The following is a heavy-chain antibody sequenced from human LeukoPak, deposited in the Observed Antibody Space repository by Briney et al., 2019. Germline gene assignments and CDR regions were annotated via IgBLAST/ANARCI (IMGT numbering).Heavy chain of an antibody. V-gene: IGHV1-46*01. CDR2: INPSGGST. Sequence: ASVKVSCKASGYTFTSYYMHWVRQAPGQGLEWMGIINPSGGSTSYAQKFQGRVTMTRDMSTSTVYMELSSLRSEDTAVYYCARPRYYDSSGYYYSSYYYYMDVWGKGTTVTVSS. CDR3: ARPRYYDSSGYYYSSYYYYMDV. D-gene: IGHD3-22*01. J-gene: IGHJ6*03. CDR1: GYTFTSYY.